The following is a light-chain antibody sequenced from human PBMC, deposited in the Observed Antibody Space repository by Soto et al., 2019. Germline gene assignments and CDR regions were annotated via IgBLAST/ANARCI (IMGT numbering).Light chain of an antibody. Sequence: DIQMTQSPSSLSASVGDRVTITCRASQGISNYLAWYQQKRGKVPKLLIYAASTFHSCVPSRFSCSGSGTDFPLTISGLLPEDVASDYCRKHNSAPRRFRPGTKV. V-gene: IGKV1-27*01. J-gene: IGKJ3*01. CDR3: RKHNSAPRR. CDR2: AAS. CDR1: QGISNY.